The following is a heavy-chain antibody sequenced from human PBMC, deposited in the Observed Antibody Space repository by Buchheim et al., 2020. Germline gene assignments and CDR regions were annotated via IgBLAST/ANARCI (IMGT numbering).Heavy chain of an antibody. CDR2: ISYDGSNK. J-gene: IGHJ5*02. V-gene: IGHV3-30*18. CDR1: GFTFSSYG. Sequence: QVQLVESGGGVVQPGRSLRLSCAASGFTFSSYGMHWVRQAPGKGLEWVAVISYDGSNKYYADSVKGRFTISRDNSKNTLYLQMNSLRAEDTAVYYCAKMGFGVTLRLHWFDPWGQGTL. CDR3: AKMGFGVTLRLHWFDP. D-gene: IGHD2-21*02.